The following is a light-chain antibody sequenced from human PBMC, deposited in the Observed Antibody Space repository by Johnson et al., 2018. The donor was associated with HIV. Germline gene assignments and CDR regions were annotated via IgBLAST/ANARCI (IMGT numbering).Light chain of an antibody. CDR3: GTWDSSLSAGRV. CDR1: SSNIGNNY. CDR2: ENN. J-gene: IGLJ1*01. V-gene: IGLV1-51*02. Sequence: QSVLTQPPSVSAAPGQKVTISCSGSSSNIGNNYVSWYQQLQGTAPKLLIYENNKRPSGIPDRFSGSKSGTSATLGITGLQTGDEADYYCGTWDSSLSAGRVFGTGTKVTVL.